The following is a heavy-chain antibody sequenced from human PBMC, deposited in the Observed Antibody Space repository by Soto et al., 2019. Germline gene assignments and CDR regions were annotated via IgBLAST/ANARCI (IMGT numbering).Heavy chain of an antibody. V-gene: IGHV1-8*01. CDR3: ARENCSGGSCYTDY. CDR2: MNPNSGNT. D-gene: IGHD2-15*01. CDR1: GYTFTSYD. Sequence: QVQLVQSGAEVKKPGASVKVSCKASGYTFTSYDINWVRQATGQGLEWMGWMNPNSGNTGYAQKFQGRVTMTRNTSISTAYRELSSLRSEDTAVYYCARENCSGGSCYTDYWGQGTLVTVSS. J-gene: IGHJ4*02.